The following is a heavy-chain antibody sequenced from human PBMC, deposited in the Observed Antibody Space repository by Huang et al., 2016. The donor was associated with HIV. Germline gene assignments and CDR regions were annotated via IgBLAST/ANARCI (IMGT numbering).Heavy chain of an antibody. Sequence: EVQLVESGGGLVKPGGSLRLSCAASGFPFSIYSMNWVRQAPGKGLEWVSSMSGSSSYKDFADPVKGRFTIFRDNAKNSLYLQMNSLRAEDTAVYYCAREVPDGVAGTHFDYWGQGTLVTVSS. CDR2: MSGSSSYK. CDR3: AREVPDGVAGTHFDY. V-gene: IGHV3-21*01. CDR1: GFPFSIYS. J-gene: IGHJ4*02. D-gene: IGHD6-19*01.